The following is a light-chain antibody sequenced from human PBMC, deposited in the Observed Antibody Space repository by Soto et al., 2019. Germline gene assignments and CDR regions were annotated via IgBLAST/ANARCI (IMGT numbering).Light chain of an antibody. CDR1: QSVSSN. CDR3: QHYNSWPPWT. Sequence: EIVMTQSPATLSVSPGERATLSCRASQSVSSNLAWYQQKPGQAPRLLIYGASTRATGIPARFSGSGSGTKYTLSISSRQSEDFAVYYCQHYNSWPPWTFGQGTKVDIK. J-gene: IGKJ1*01. CDR2: GAS. V-gene: IGKV3-15*01.